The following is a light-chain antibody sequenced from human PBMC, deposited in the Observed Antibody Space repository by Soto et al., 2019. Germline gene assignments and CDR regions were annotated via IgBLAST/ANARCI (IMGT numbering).Light chain of an antibody. CDR1: NSNIGAGYD. CDR3: QSYGDSLSGYV. Sequence: GLTQPPSVSGAPGQRVTISCTGSNSNIGAGYDVHWYQQLPGTAPKLLIYGNSNRPSGVPDRFSGSKSGTSASLTITGLQAEDEADYYCQSYGDSLSGYVFGTGTKVTAL. V-gene: IGLV1-40*01. J-gene: IGLJ1*01. CDR2: GNS.